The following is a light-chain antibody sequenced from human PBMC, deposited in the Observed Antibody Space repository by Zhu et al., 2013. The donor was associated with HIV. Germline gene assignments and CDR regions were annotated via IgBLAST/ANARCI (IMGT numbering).Light chain of an antibody. CDR2: WAS. CDR3: LHYDSHPYT. V-gene: IGKV4-1*01. J-gene: IGKJ2*01. Sequence: DIVMTQSPDSLAVSLGERATINCKSSQSVLYSSNNKNYLAWYQQNPGQPPKLLIYWASTRESGVPDRFSGSGSGTDFTLTISSLQAEDFATYYCLHYDSHPYTFGQGTQLEI. CDR1: QSVLYSSNNKNY.